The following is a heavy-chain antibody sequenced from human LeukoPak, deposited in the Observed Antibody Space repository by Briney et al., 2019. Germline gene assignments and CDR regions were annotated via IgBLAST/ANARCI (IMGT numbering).Heavy chain of an antibody. CDR3: AKGPLISRGYYFDY. J-gene: IGHJ4*02. D-gene: IGHD3-16*01. CDR2: IRYDGSNK. CDR1: GFTFSSYG. Sequence: GGSLRLSCAASGFTFSSYGMHWVRQAPGKGLEWVAFIRYDGSNKYYADSVKGRFTISRDNSKNTLYLQMNSLRAEDTAVYYCAKGPLISRGYYFDYWGQGTLVTVSS. V-gene: IGHV3-30*02.